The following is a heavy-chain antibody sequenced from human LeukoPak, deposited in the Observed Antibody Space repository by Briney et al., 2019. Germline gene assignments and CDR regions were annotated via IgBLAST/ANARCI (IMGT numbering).Heavy chain of an antibody. V-gene: IGHV5-51*01. Sequence: GESLKISCKGSGYIFTNYWIGWVRQMPGKGLERMGIIYPRDSDTRYSPSFQGQVTVSADKSISTAYLQWSNLEASDTAMYYCARRQYSGYDFDYWGQGTLVAVSS. D-gene: IGHD5-12*01. J-gene: IGHJ4*02. CDR2: IYPRDSDT. CDR3: ARRQYSGYDFDY. CDR1: GYIFTNYW.